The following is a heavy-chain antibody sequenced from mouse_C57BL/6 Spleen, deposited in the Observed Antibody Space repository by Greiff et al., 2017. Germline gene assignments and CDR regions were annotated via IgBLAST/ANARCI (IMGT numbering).Heavy chain of an antibody. CDR2: ISGGGGDT. CDR1: GFTFSSYT. V-gene: IGHV5-9*01. J-gene: IGHJ2*01. CDR3: ARHPPSTGFDY. Sequence: EVQLVESGGGLVKPGGSLKLSCAASGFTFSSYTMSWVRQSPEKRLEWVATISGGGGDTYYPDSVKGRFTISRDNAKNTLYLQMSSLRSEDTALYYCARHPPSTGFDYWGQGTTLTVSS.